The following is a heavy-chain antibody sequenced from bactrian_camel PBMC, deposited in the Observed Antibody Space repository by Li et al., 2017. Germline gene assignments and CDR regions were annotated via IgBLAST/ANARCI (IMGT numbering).Heavy chain of an antibody. CDR3: AADATAPGGENGSCLMVVEGTVYRLKFDY. CDR1: GFSFSNRY. J-gene: IGHJ4*01. Sequence: QLVESGGGSVQPGGSLRLSCAASGFSFSNRYMSWVRQAPGKGLEWVSSIYSDGSHTYYADSVKGRFSVSRDNAENTVYLQMNSLKPEDTAVYYCAADATAPGGENGSCLMVVEGTVYRLKFDYWGQGTQVTVS. V-gene: IGHV3-2*01. D-gene: IGHD2*01. CDR2: IYSDGSHT.